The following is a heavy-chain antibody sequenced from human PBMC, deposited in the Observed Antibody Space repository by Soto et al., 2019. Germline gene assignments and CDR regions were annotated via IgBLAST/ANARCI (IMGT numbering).Heavy chain of an antibody. Sequence: PGGARRLSCAGSGFTFSSYWISWGRQAPGKGLEWVANIKQDGSEKYYVDSVKGRFTISRDNAKNSLYLQMNSLRAEDTAVYYCGRVALGYCSGGSCHPDYWAQGTPVTVSS. CDR3: GRVALGYCSGGSCHPDY. V-gene: IGHV3-7*01. D-gene: IGHD2-15*01. CDR1: GFTFSSYW. J-gene: IGHJ4*02. CDR2: IKQDGSEK.